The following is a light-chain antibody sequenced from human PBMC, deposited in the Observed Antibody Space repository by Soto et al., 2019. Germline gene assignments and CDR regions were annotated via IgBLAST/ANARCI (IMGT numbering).Light chain of an antibody. CDR1: SSDVGIYNY. CDR2: DVS. Sequence: QSVLTQPASVSGSPGQSITISCTGTSSDVGIYNYVSWYQQHPGKAPKLMIYDVSNRPSGVSNRFSGSKSGNTASLTISGRQAEDEADYYCSSYTGSSTLVFGGGTKVNVL. J-gene: IGLJ2*01. V-gene: IGLV2-14*01. CDR3: SSYTGSSTLV.